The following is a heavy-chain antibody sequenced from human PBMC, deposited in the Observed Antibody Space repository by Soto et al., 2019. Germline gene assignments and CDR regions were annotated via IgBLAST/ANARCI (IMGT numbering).Heavy chain of an antibody. Sequence: GASVKVSFKASGYTFTSYYMHWVRQAPGQGLEWMGIINPSGGSTSYAQKFQGRVTMTRDTSTSTVYMELSSLRSEDTAVYYCAREAVPAAIFLSYGMDVWGQGTTVTVSS. D-gene: IGHD2-2*01. V-gene: IGHV1-46*01. CDR2: INPSGGST. J-gene: IGHJ6*02. CDR1: GYTFTSYY. CDR3: AREAVPAAIFLSYGMDV.